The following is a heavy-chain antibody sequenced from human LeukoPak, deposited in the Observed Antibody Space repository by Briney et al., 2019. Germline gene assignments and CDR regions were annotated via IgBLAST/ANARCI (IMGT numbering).Heavy chain of an antibody. CDR3: AKLGYCSSTSCYNPVNY. D-gene: IGHD2-2*02. CDR2: IWFDGSNK. CDR1: GFSFSSYG. Sequence: PGGSLRLSCAASGFSFSSYGMHWVRQAPGKGLEWVAVIWFDGSNKYYADSVKGRFTISRDNSKNTLYLQMNSLRAEDTAVYYCAKLGYCSSTSCYNPVNYWGQGTLVTVSS. V-gene: IGHV3-33*06. J-gene: IGHJ4*02.